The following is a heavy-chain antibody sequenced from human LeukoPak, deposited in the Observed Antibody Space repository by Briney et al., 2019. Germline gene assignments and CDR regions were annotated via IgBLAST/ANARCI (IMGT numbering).Heavy chain of an antibody. J-gene: IGHJ4*02. CDR2: IKSKSDGETT. CDR3: TTVRYFDWFFDY. V-gene: IGHV3-15*01. CDR1: GFTFSSYS. Sequence: GSLRLSCAASGFTFSSYSMNWVRQAPGKGLEWVGRIKSKSDGETTDYAAPVKGRFTISRDDSKNTLYLQMNSLKTEDTAVYYCTTVRYFDWFFDYWGQGTLVTVSS. D-gene: IGHD3-9*01.